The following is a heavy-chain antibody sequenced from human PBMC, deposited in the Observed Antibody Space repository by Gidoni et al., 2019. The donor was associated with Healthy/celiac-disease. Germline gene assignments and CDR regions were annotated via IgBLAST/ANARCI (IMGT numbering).Heavy chain of an antibody. CDR1: GGSIRISNW. D-gene: IGHD3-3*01. J-gene: IGHJ6*02. Sequence: QVQLQESGPGLVKPSGTLSLTCAVSGGSIRISNWSSWVRQPPGKGLEWIGEIYHSGSTNYNPSLKSRVTISVDKSKNQFSRKLSSVTAADTAVYYCARDKPYYDFWSTIRGYYYYGMDVWGQGTTVTVSS. V-gene: IGHV4-4*02. CDR3: ARDKPYYDFWSTIRGYYYYGMDV. CDR2: IYHSGST.